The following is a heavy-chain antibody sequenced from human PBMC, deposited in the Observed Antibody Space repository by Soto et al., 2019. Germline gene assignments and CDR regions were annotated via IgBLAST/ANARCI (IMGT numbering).Heavy chain of an antibody. CDR2: IKQDGSEK. CDR1: GFTCSSYW. Sequence: GGYLRLSCAASGFTCSSYWMRWVRQGPGKGLECVANIKQDGSEKYYVDSVKGRFTISRDNHKNSLYMQMNSLRAEDTAVYYCERGQYCSGSSCYRAAYYYYYGMDVCGQGTSVTVSS. V-gene: IGHV3-7*01. D-gene: IGHD2-15*01. J-gene: IGHJ6*02. CDR3: ERGQYCSGSSCYRAAYYYYYGMDV.